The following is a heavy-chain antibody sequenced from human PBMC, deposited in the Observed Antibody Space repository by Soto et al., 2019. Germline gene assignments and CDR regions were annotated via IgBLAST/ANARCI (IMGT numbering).Heavy chain of an antibody. CDR3: AVISGISPTFDY. CDR1: GFTFSSYS. CDR2: ISSSSSYI. Sequence: EVQLVESGGGLVKPGGSLRLSCAASGFTFSSYSMNWVRQAPGKGLEWVSSISSSSSYIYYADSVKGRFTISRDNAKNPLYLQMNGLTAEDTAVYYCAVISGISPTFDYWGQGTLVAVSS. J-gene: IGHJ4*02. D-gene: IGHD3-10*01. V-gene: IGHV3-21*01.